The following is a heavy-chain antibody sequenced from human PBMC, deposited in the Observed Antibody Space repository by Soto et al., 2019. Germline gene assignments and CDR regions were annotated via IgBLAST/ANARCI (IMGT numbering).Heavy chain of an antibody. D-gene: IGHD6-13*01. CDR1: GGSISPYY. J-gene: IGHJ6*03. CDR3: ARKGAAASYAHNYTDV. V-gene: IGHV4-59*01. Sequence: PSETLSLTCTVSGGSISPYYWSWIRQPPGKGLEWIGYVYYSGNTNYNPSLESRVTISVDTSRNRFSLNLTSATAADTAVYYCARKGAAASYAHNYTDVSGRGTAVTLSS. CDR2: VYYSGNT.